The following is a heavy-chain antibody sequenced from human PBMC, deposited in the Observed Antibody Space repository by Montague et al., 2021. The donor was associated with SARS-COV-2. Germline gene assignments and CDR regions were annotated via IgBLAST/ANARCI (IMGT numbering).Heavy chain of an antibody. CDR1: GFTVSSNN. Sequence: SLRLSCAASGFTVSSNNMSWVRQAPGKGLEWVSVIYSGGSTQYADSVKGRFTISRDKSNYTLYLQMNSLRAEDMAVYYCAARADYYYGMDVWGQGTSVTVSS. J-gene: IGHJ6*02. V-gene: IGHV3-66*01. CDR3: AARADYYYGMDV. CDR2: IYSGGST.